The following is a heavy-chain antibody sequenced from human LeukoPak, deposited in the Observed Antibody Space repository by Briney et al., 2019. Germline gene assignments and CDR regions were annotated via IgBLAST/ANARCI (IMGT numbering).Heavy chain of an antibody. CDR3: AGDSSGYYRSNFDY. J-gene: IGHJ4*02. D-gene: IGHD3-22*01. CDR1: GGTFSSYA. V-gene: IGHV3-23*01. Sequence: ASVKVSCKASGGTFSSYAISWVRQAPGKGLEWVSAISGSGGSTYYADSVKGRFTISRDNSKNTLYLQMNSLRAEDTAVYYCAGDSSGYYRSNFDYWGQGTLVTVSS. CDR2: ISGSGGST.